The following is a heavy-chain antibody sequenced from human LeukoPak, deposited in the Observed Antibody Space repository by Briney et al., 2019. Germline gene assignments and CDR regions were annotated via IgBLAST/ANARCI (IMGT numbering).Heavy chain of an antibody. V-gene: IGHV3-9*01. D-gene: IGHD3-10*01. Sequence: PGRSLRLSRAASGFTFDDYAMHWVRHAPGKGLEWVSGISWNSGSIGYADSVKGRFTISRDNAKNSLYLQMNSLRAEDTALYYCAKSYYGSGSYYRDYYYYGMDVWGQGTTVTVSS. J-gene: IGHJ6*02. CDR1: GFTFDDYA. CDR3: AKSYYGSGSYYRDYYYYGMDV. CDR2: ISWNSGSI.